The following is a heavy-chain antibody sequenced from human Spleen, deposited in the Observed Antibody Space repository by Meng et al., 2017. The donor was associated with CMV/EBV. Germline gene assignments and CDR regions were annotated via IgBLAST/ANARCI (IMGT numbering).Heavy chain of an antibody. Sequence: GESLKISCAASGFTFSSYWMHWVRQAPGKGLVWVSRINTDGSSTSYADSVKGRFTISRDNAKNTLYLQMNSLRAEDTAVYYCARDLHSYGSNYYYGMDVWGQGTTVTVSS. J-gene: IGHJ6*02. CDR1: GFTFSSYW. CDR3: ARDLHSYGSNYYYGMDV. D-gene: IGHD5-18*01. V-gene: IGHV3-74*01. CDR2: INTDGSST.